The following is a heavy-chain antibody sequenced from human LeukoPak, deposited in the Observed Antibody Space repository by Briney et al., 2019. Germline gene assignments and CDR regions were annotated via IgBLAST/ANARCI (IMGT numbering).Heavy chain of an antibody. Sequence: ASVKVSCKASGYTFTGYYMHWVRQAPGQGLEWMGWINPNSGGTNYAQKFQGRVTMTRDTSISTAYMELSRLRSDDTAVYYCARDLTNSGSYYVERGPELASFDYWGQGTLVTVSS. CDR3: ARDLTNSGSYYVERGPELASFDY. CDR2: INPNSGGT. D-gene: IGHD1-26*01. CDR1: GYTFTGYY. J-gene: IGHJ4*02. V-gene: IGHV1-2*02.